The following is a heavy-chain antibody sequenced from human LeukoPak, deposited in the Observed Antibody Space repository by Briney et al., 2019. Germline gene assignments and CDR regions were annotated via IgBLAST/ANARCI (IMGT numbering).Heavy chain of an antibody. CDR1: GYTFTGYD. CDR3: ARETTISPYYFDY. D-gene: IGHD3-9*01. CDR2: MSPNSGNT. Sequence: ASVKVSCKASGYTFTGYDITWVRQAPGQGLEWMGWMSPNSGNTGYAQKFQGRVTMTRNTSITTAYMELSSLTSEDTAVYYCARETTISPYYFDYWGPGSQVTVSP. J-gene: IGHJ4*02. V-gene: IGHV1-8*01.